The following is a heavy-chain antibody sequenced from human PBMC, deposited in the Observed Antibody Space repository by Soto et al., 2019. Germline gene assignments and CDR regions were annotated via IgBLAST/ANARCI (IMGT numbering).Heavy chain of an antibody. CDR2: IWYDGSNK. CDR1: GFTFSSYG. CDR3: ARDHTTVTPNWFDP. Sequence: PGGSLRLSCAASGFTFSSYGMHWVRQAPGKGLEWVAVIWYDGSNKYYADSVKGRFTISRDNSKNTLYLQMNSLRAEDTAVYYCARDHTTVTPNWFDPWGQGTLVTVSS. D-gene: IGHD4-17*01. V-gene: IGHV3-33*01. J-gene: IGHJ5*02.